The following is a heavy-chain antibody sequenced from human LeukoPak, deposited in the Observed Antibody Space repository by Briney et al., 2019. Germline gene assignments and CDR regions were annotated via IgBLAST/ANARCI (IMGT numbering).Heavy chain of an antibody. Sequence: GGTLRLSCVASGFTFSTYGMSWVRQAPGKGLEWVSAISGSGGSTYYADSVKGRFTISRDNAKNSLYLQMNSLRAEDTAVYYCASQITMVRGVIDDYWGQGTLVTVSS. D-gene: IGHD3-10*01. CDR2: ISGSGGST. CDR3: ASQITMVRGVIDDY. V-gene: IGHV3-23*01. CDR1: GFTFSTYG. J-gene: IGHJ4*02.